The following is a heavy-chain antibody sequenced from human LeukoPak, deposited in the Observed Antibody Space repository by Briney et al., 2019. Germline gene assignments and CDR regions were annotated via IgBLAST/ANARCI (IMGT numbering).Heavy chain of an antibody. Sequence: GGSLRLSCAASGFTFSSYAMHWVRQAPGKGLEWVAVISYDGSNKYYADSVKGRFTISRDNSKNTLYLQMNSLRAEDTAVYYCAREAPDAFDIWGQGTMVTVSS. V-gene: IGHV3-30-3*01. J-gene: IGHJ3*02. CDR2: ISYDGSNK. CDR1: GFTFSSYA. CDR3: AREAPDAFDI.